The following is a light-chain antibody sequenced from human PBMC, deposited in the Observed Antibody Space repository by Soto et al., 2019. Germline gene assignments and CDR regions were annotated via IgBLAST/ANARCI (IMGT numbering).Light chain of an antibody. CDR3: SSYTSSSTLLYV. CDR2: DVS. CDR1: SSDVGGYNY. J-gene: IGLJ1*01. Sequence: QSAPTQPASESGSPGQSITISCTGTSSDVGGYNYVSWYQQHPGKAPKLMIYDVSNRPSGVSNRFSGSKSGNTASLTISGLQAEDEADYYCSSYTSSSTLLYVFGTGTKLTIL. V-gene: IGLV2-14*01.